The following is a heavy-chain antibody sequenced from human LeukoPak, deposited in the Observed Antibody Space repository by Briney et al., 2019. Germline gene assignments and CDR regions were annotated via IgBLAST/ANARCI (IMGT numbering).Heavy chain of an antibody. Sequence: GGSLRLSCADSGFSFTNAWMTWVRQAPGKGLEWVGRIKSKGDGVTTDYAAPVKGRFTMSRDDSKATLYLQMNSLETEDTAVYYCTTDLELTMIRGVLVSWGRGTLVTVSS. D-gene: IGHD3-10*01. CDR2: IKSKGDGVTT. CDR1: GFSFTNAW. J-gene: IGHJ4*02. V-gene: IGHV3-15*01. CDR3: TTDLELTMIRGVLVS.